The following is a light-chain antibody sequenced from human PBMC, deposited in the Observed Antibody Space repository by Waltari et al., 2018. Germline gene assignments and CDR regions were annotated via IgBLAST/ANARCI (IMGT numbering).Light chain of an antibody. Sequence: YVVTQPPSVSVAPGKTATLTCGGENIESKSVTWYQQKPGQAPILVIFYDSDRPSGIPERFSGSNSGNTATLTISGVEAGDEADYHCQVWDDTTNSGVFGGGTRLTVL. CDR3: QVWDDTTNSGV. J-gene: IGLJ3*02. CDR2: YDS. CDR1: NIESKS. V-gene: IGLV3-21*04.